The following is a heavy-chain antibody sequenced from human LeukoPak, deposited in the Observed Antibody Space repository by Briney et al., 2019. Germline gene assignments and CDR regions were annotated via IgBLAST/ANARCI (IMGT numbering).Heavy chain of an antibody. CDR2: ISAYNGNT. Sequence: ASVKVSCKASGGTFGSYAISWVRQAPGQGLEWMGWISAYNGNTNYAQKLQGRVTMTTDTSTSTAYMELRSLRSDDTAVYYCARDSSGWDGFDYWGQGTLVTVSS. CDR3: ARDSSGWDGFDY. D-gene: IGHD6-19*01. V-gene: IGHV1-18*01. J-gene: IGHJ4*02. CDR1: GGTFGSYA.